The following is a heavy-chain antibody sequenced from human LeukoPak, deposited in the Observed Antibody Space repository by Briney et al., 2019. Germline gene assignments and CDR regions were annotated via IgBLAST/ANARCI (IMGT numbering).Heavy chain of an antibody. D-gene: IGHD2-15*01. J-gene: IGHJ4*02. Sequence: PGRSLRLSCAASGFTFSSYGMHWVRQAPGKGLEWVAVISYDGSNKYYADSVKGRFTISRDNSKNTLYLQMNSLRAEDTAVYYCAKDGEDIVVVVAATRSTFGSGLPDYWGQGTLVTISS. CDR2: ISYDGSNK. CDR1: GFTFSSYG. CDR3: AKDGEDIVVVVAATRSTFGSGLPDY. V-gene: IGHV3-30*18.